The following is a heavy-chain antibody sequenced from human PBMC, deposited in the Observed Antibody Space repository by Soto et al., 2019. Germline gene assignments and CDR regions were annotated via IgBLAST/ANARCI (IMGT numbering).Heavy chain of an antibody. V-gene: IGHV4-31*03. J-gene: IGHJ6*02. D-gene: IGHD3-10*01. CDR2: IYYSGST. Sequence: SETLSLTCTVSGGSLSSDGNYWSWIRQHPGKGLEWIGYIYYSGSTYYNPSLKSRVTISVDTSKNQFSLKLNSVTAADTAVYYCARGRMVRGVIYSHGMDVWGQGTTVTVSS. CDR1: GGSLSSDGNY. CDR3: ARGRMVRGVIYSHGMDV.